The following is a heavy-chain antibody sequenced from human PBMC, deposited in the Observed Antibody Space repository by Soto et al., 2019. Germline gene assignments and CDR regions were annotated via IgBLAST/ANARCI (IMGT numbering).Heavy chain of an antibody. V-gene: IGHV3-9*01. CDR1: GFTFDDYA. CDR3: AKAVGSYGNFDY. D-gene: IGHD5-18*01. J-gene: IGHJ4*02. Sequence: EVQLVESGGGLVQPGRSLRLSCAASGFTFDDYAMHWVRQAPGKGLEWVSRISWNSGSIGYADSVKGRFIISRDNAKNSLYLPMNSLRAEDTALYYCAKAVGSYGNFDYWGQGTLVTVSS. CDR2: ISWNSGSI.